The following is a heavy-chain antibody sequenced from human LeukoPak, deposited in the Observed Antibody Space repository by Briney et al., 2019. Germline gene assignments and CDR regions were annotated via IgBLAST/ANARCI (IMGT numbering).Heavy chain of an antibody. CDR1: GFTFSSYA. V-gene: IGHV3-23*01. D-gene: IGHD6-13*01. Sequence: PGGSLRLSCAASGFTFSSYAMSWVRQAPGKGLEWVSAISGSGGSTYYADSVKGRFTISRDNSKNTLYLQMNSLRAEDTAVYYCVKRVRIAEAGPTFDYWGQGTLSPSPQ. CDR3: VKRVRIAEAGPTFDY. J-gene: IGHJ4*02. CDR2: ISGSGGST.